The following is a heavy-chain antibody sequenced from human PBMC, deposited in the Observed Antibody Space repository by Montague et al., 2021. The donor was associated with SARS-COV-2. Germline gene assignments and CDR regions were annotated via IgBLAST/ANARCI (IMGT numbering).Heavy chain of an antibody. CDR2: IYYSWST. D-gene: IGHD6-19*01. Sequence: IYYSWSTYYNPSLKSRVTISVDTSKNQFSLNLSSVTAADTSVYYCSRQENSSGWFKTDAFDIWGQGKIDTESS. CDR3: SRQENSSGWFKTDAFDI. J-gene: IGHJ3*02. V-gene: IGHV4-39*01.